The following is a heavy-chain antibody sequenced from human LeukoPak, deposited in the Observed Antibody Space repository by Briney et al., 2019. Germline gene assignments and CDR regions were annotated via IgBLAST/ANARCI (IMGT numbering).Heavy chain of an antibody. Sequence: SETLSLTCTVSGDSTSSSRYYWSWIRQPPGKGLEWIGYIYYSGGTNYNPSLKSRVTISLDTSKNQFSLKLSSVTAADTAVYYCARSQTAAIGRYYYYYMDVWGKGTTVTVSS. CDR3: ARSQTAAIGRYYYYYMDV. J-gene: IGHJ6*03. CDR2: IYYSGGT. V-gene: IGHV4-61*01. D-gene: IGHD2-2*02. CDR1: GDSTSSSRYY.